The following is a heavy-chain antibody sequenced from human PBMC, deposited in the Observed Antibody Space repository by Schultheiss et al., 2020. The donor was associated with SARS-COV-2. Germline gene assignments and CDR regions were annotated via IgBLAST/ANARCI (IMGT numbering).Heavy chain of an antibody. J-gene: IGHJ3*02. CDR2: INPNSGGT. CDR1: GYTFTSYA. V-gene: IGHV1-2*02. D-gene: IGHD3-9*01. Sequence: ASVKVSCKASGYTFTSYAMHWVRQAPGQGLEWMGWINPNSGGTNYAQKFQGRVTMTRDTSISTAYMELSRLRSDDTAVYYCARDRTLRYFDWGSSKAFDIWGQGTMVTVSS. CDR3: ARDRTLRYFDWGSSKAFDI.